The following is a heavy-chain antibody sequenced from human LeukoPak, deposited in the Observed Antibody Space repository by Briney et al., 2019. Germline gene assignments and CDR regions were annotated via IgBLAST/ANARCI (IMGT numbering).Heavy chain of an antibody. Sequence: PGGSLRLSCSASGFTFRSYAMAWGRQAPGTGLGWVSAISNSGRNTYYADSVKGRFTISRDNSKNTLYLEMNSLRAEDTAVYYCSNWVEGARPSLDYWGQGALVTVSS. V-gene: IGHV3-23*01. CDR1: GFTFRSYA. CDR3: SNWVEGARPSLDY. J-gene: IGHJ4*02. D-gene: IGHD6-6*01. CDR2: ISNSGRNT.